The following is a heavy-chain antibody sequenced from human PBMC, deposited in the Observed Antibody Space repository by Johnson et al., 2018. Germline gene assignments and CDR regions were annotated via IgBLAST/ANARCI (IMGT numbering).Heavy chain of an antibody. CDR3: AKDLPDCGSDTCSASLFYYGMDV. CDR1: GFTFSSYA. CDR2: ISGSGGST. Sequence: VQLVQSGGGLVQPGGSLRLSCAASGFTFSSYAMSWVRQAPGKGLEWVSTISGSGGSTYYADSVKGRFTISRANSRNTLYLQMNSLRAEDTAVDYCAKDLPDCGSDTCSASLFYYGMDVWGQGTTVTISS. D-gene: IGHD2-2*01. V-gene: IGHV3-23*04. J-gene: IGHJ6*02.